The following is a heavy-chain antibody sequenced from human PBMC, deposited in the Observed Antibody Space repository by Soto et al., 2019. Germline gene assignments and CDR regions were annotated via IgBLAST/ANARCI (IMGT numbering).Heavy chain of an antibody. V-gene: IGHV1-3*01. D-gene: IGHD4-4*01. CDR3: ASSYSNYALIDYYYYGMDV. Sequence: QVQLVQSGAEVKKPGASVKVSCKASGYTFTSYAMHWVRQAPGQRLEWMGWINAGNGNTKYSQKFQGRVTITRDTSASTAYMELSSLRSEDTAVYYCASSYSNYALIDYYYYGMDVWGQGTTVTGSS. CDR2: INAGNGNT. CDR1: GYTFTSYA. J-gene: IGHJ6*02.